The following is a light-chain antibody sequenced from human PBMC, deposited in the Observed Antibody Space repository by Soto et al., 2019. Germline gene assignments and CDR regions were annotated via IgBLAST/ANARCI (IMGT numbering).Light chain of an antibody. CDR2: DVS. J-gene: IGLJ1*01. CDR1: SSDVGGYNY. Sequence: QSALTQPASVSGSPGQSITIPYTGTSSDVGGYNYVSWYQQHPGKAPKLMIYDVSNRPSGVSNRFSGSKSGNTASLTISGLQAEDEADYYCSSYTSSSTLPYVFGTGTKVTVL. V-gene: IGLV2-14*01. CDR3: SSYTSSSTLPYV.